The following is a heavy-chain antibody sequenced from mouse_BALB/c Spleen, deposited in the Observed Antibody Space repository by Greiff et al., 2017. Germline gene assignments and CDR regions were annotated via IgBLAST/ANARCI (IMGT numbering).Heavy chain of an antibody. CDR2: IYPGDGDT. Sequence: QVQLKQSGAELVRPGSSVKISCKASGYAFSSYWMNWVKQRPGQGLEWIGQIYPGDGDTNYNGKFKGKATLTADKSSSTAYMQLSSLTSEDSAVYFCARYRYDGYYFDYWGQGTTLTVSS. J-gene: IGHJ2*01. V-gene: IGHV1-80*01. D-gene: IGHD2-14*01. CDR3: ARYRYDGYYFDY. CDR1: GYAFSSYW.